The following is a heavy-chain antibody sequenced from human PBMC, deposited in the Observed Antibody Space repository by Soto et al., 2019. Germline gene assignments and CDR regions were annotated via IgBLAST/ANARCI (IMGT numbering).Heavy chain of an antibody. J-gene: IGHJ4*02. CDR3: TKVGTTVVTPSVY. Sequence: EVPLLESGGGLVQPGGSLRLSCAASGFTFSSYAMSWVRQAPGKGLEWVSVISGSGESTYHADSVKGRFTISRNNSKNTLYLQMNSLGAEDTAVYYCTKVGTTVVTPSVYWGQGTLVTVSS. CDR1: GFTFSSYA. CDR2: ISGSGEST. V-gene: IGHV3-23*01. D-gene: IGHD4-17*01.